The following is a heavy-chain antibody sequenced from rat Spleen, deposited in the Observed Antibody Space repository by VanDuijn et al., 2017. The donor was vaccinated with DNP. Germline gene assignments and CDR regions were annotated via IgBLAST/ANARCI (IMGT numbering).Heavy chain of an antibody. CDR2: ISTSGSST. V-gene: IGHV5-46*01. CDR1: GFTFSNFP. D-gene: IGHD1-2*01. Sequence: EVQLVESGGGLVQPGRSMKLSCATSGFTFSNFPMAWVRQAPTKGLEWVATISTSGSSTYYRDSVKGRFTISRDNAKSTLYLQMDSLRSEDTATYYCAKSAYSSYAMDAWGQGTSVTVSS. CDR3: AKSAYSSYAMDA. J-gene: IGHJ4*01.